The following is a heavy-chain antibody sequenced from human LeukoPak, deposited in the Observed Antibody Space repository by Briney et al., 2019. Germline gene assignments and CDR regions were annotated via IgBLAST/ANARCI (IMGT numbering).Heavy chain of an antibody. Sequence: GGSLRLSCAASGFTFSSYEMNWVRQAPGKGLEWVSYISSSGGTIFYADSVKGRFTISRDNAKNSLYLQMNSLRAEDTAVYYCVRLNIYGFVWGQGTLVTVSS. J-gene: IGHJ4*02. CDR1: GFTFSSYE. CDR2: ISSSGGTI. V-gene: IGHV3-48*03. CDR3: VRLNIYGFV. D-gene: IGHD5-18*01.